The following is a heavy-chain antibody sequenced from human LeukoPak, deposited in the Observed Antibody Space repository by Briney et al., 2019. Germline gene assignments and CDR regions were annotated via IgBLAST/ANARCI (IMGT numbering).Heavy chain of an antibody. Sequence: SENLSLTCTVSGGSISSYSWNWIRQSPGKGLEWIGRVYHSGSINYNPSLKSRVTISVDTSKNQFSLNLSSVTAADTAVYYCVSSYGGYVLDYWGQGTLVIVSS. CDR2: VYHSGSI. V-gene: IGHV4-59*01. D-gene: IGHD5-12*01. CDR1: GGSISSYS. J-gene: IGHJ4*02. CDR3: VSSYGGYVLDY.